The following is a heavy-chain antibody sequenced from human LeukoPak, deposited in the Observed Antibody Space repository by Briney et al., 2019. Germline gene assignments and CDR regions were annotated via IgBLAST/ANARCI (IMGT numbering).Heavy chain of an antibody. D-gene: IGHD6-13*01. V-gene: IGHV3-21*01. CDR2: ISSSSSYI. CDR3: AREEYSSSWYGWFDP. Sequence: KTGRSLRLSCAASGFTFSSYSMNWVRQAPGKGLEWVSSISSSSSYIYYADSVKGRFTISRDNAKNSLYLQMNSLRAEDTAVYYCAREEYSSSWYGWFDPWGQGTLVTVSS. CDR1: GFTFSSYS. J-gene: IGHJ5*02.